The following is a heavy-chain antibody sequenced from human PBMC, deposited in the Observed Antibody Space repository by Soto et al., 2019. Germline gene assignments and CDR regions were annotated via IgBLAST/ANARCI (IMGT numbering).Heavy chain of an antibody. Sequence: EVQLLESGGGLVQPGGSLRLSCAASGFTFSSYAMSWVRQAPGKGLEWVSAISGSGGSTYYADSVKGRFTISRDNSKNTRYLQMNSLRDVDTAVYYCAKDFRLPFGVPTGDAFDIWGQGTMVTVSS. CDR1: GFTFSSYA. CDR2: ISGSGGST. CDR3: AKDFRLPFGVPTGDAFDI. J-gene: IGHJ3*02. V-gene: IGHV3-23*01. D-gene: IGHD3-3*01.